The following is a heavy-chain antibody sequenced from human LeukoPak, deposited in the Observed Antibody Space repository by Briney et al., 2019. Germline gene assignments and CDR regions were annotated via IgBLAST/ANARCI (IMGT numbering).Heavy chain of an antibody. CDR2: ISYDGSNK. J-gene: IGHJ5*02. V-gene: IGHV3-30*04. Sequence: GGSLRLSCAASGFTFSSYAMHWVRQAPGKGLEWVAVISYDGSNKYYADSVKGRFTISRDNSKNTLYLQMNSLRAEDTAVYYCARAQSHGFYNWFDPRGQGTLVTVSS. CDR1: GFTFSSYA. CDR3: ARAQSHGFYNWFDP. D-gene: IGHD3/OR15-3a*01.